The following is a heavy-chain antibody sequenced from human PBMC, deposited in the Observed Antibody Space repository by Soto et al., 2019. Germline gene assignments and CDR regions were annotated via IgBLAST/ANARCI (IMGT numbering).Heavy chain of an antibody. D-gene: IGHD2-15*01. Sequence: GESLKISSKASGYSFSNYWITWVRQMPGKGLEWMGIIFPADSDTKYSPSFEGQVTISADKSISTAYLQWSSLKASDTAMYYCASSVVVPSTMNYFDYWGQGSLVTVSS. V-gene: IGHV5-51*01. CDR2: IFPADSDT. CDR1: GYSFSNYW. CDR3: ASSVVVPSTMNYFDY. J-gene: IGHJ4*02.